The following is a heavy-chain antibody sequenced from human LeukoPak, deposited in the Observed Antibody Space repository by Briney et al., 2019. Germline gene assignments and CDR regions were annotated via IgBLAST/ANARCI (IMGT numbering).Heavy chain of an antibody. D-gene: IGHD5-24*01. J-gene: IGHJ3*02. CDR2: IEPDGSDK. CDR1: GFTLSRYW. CDR3: ATISAQAFDI. Sequence: PGGSLRLSCVGSGFTLSRYWVNWVRESPGKGREWVANIEPDGSDKYCVDAARGRFTVSRDNAKNAAFLQMNSLRAEDTAIYYCATISAQAFDIWGQGTLVSVSS. V-gene: IGHV3-7*01.